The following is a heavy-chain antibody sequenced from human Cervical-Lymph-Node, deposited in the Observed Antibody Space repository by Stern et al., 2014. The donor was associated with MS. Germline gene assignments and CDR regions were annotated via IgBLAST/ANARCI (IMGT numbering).Heavy chain of an antibody. Sequence: VQLVESGAEVKKPESSVKVSCQASGGNFSVLAISWVRQAPGQRPEWMGGIIPILETATYAQKFQGRVTMTADRSTSRVHVEMTSLRGEDTAVFYCALLSYNSGPESWGQGTLVTVSS. CDR1: GGNFSVLA. CDR3: ALLSYNSGPES. D-gene: IGHD1-1*01. CDR2: IIPILETA. J-gene: IGHJ5*02. V-gene: IGHV1-69*06.